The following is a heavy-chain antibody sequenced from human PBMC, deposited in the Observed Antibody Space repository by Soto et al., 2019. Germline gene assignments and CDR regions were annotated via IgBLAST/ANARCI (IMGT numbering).Heavy chain of an antibody. Sequence: PSETLSLTCTVSGGSITSSYWSWIRRPPGKGLEWIAYIYDTGISGYTPSTSYNPSLKSRVTMSVDASKSQFSLKLTSVTAADTAMYYCARGEDAFFYYGLDVWGQGITVTVSS. CDR3: ARGEDAFFYYGLDV. CDR2: IYDTGISGYTPST. CDR1: GGSITSSY. J-gene: IGHJ6*02. V-gene: IGHV4-59*01.